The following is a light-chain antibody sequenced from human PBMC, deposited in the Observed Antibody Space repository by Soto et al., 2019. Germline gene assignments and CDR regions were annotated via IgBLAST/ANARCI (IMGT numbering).Light chain of an antibody. V-gene: IGKV1-12*01. Sequence: DIQMTQSPSSVSASGGDRVTITCRASQAISSWLAWYQQKPGKAPKFLIYAASTLQSGVPSRFSGSGSGTEFTLTISSLQPEDFATYYCQQANSFPYTFGQGTKLEIK. CDR1: QAISSW. J-gene: IGKJ2*01. CDR2: AAS. CDR3: QQANSFPYT.